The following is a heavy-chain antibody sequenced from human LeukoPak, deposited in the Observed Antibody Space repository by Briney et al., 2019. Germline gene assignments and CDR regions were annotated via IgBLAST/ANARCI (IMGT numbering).Heavy chain of an antibody. CDR2: IKQDGSEK. CDR3: ARDTVVVVAATTTGTFYYYYYGMDV. CDR1: GFTFSSYW. V-gene: IGHV3-7*01. J-gene: IGHJ6*02. D-gene: IGHD2-15*01. Sequence: GSLRLSCAASGFTFSSYWMSWVRQAPGKGLEWVANIKQDGSEKYYVDSVKGRFTISRDNAKNSLYLQMNSLRAEDTAVYYCARDTVVVVAATTTGTFYYYYYGMDVWGQGTTVTVSS.